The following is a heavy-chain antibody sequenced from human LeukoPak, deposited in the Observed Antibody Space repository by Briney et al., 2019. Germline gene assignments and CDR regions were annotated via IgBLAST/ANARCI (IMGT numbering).Heavy chain of an antibody. CDR2: ISAYNGNT. CDR1: GYTFTSYG. D-gene: IGHD2-2*02. CDR3: ARAKGGDCSSTSCYIGGSWFDP. V-gene: IGHV1-18*01. J-gene: IGHJ5*02. Sequence: GASVKVSCKASGYTFTSYGISWVRQAPGQGLEWMGWISAYNGNTNYAQKLQGRVTMTTDTSTSTAYMGLRSLRSDDTAVYYCARAKGGDCSSTSCYIGGSWFDPWGQGTLVTVSS.